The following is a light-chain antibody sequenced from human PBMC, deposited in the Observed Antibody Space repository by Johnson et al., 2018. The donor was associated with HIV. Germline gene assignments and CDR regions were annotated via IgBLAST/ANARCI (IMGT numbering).Light chain of an antibody. J-gene: IGLJ1*01. CDR1: SSKIGNNY. CDR3: GTWDSSLSAYV. CDR2: NND. Sequence: QSVLTQPPSVSAAPGQKVTISCSGSSSKIGNNYVSWYQQFPGTAPKLLISNNDKRPSGIPDRFSGSRSGTSATLGITGLQTGDEADYYCGTWDSSLSAYVVGTGTKVTV. V-gene: IGLV1-51*01.